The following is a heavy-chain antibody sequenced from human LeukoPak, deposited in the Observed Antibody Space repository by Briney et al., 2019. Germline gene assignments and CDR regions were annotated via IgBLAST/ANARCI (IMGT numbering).Heavy chain of an antibody. J-gene: IGHJ4*02. D-gene: IGHD5-12*01. CDR1: GFTFSSYA. Sequence: PGGSLRLSCEVSGFTFSSYAMHWVRQAPGKGLEWVAVISYDGSNKYYADSVKGRFTISRDNSKNTLFMQMNNLRAEDTAVYYCAKDRGWLRYFDYWGQGTLVTVSS. CDR3: AKDRGWLRYFDY. CDR2: ISYDGSNK. V-gene: IGHV3-30*04.